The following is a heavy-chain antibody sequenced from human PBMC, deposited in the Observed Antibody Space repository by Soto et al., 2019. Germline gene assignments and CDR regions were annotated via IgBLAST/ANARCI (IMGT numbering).Heavy chain of an antibody. V-gene: IGHV3-30-3*01. CDR2: ISYDGSNK. CDR3: ARDDLNYDFWSGYHDY. CDR1: GFTFSSYA. D-gene: IGHD3-3*01. Sequence: QVQLVESGGGVVQPGRSLRLSCAASGFTFSSYAMHWVRQAPGKGLEWVAVISYDGSNKYYADSVKGRFTISRDNSKNTLYLQMNSLRAEDTAVYYCARDDLNYDFWSGYHDYWGQGTLVTVSS. J-gene: IGHJ4*02.